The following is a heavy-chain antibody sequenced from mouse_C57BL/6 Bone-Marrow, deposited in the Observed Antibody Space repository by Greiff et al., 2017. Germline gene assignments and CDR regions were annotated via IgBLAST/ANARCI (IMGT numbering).Heavy chain of an antibody. CDR2: ISDGGSYT. CDR1: GFTFSSYA. V-gene: IGHV5-4*03. Sequence: EVKLVEPGGGLVKPGASLKLSCAASGFTFSSYAMTWVRQSPEKSLEWVANISDGGSYTYYPDKVKGRCTMSIDNAKNTAYLQMSHLKSEDSAMYYCARRCLDWYFDVWGTGTTVTVSS. J-gene: IGHJ1*03. CDR3: ARRCLDWYFDV.